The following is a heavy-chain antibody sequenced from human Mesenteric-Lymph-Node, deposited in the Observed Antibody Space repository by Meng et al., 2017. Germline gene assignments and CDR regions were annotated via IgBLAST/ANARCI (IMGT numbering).Heavy chain of an antibody. V-gene: IGHV3-21*01. CDR2: ISSSSSYI. CDR3: ARVTAYSYGYNYFDY. D-gene: IGHD5-18*01. J-gene: IGHJ4*02. Sequence: ATGKGLEWVSSISSSSSYIYYADSVKGRFTISRDNAKNSLYLQMNSLRAEDTAVYYCARVTAYSYGYNYFDYWGQGTLVTVSS.